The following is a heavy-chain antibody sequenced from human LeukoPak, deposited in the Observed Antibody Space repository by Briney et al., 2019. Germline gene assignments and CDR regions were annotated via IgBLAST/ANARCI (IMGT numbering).Heavy chain of an antibody. CDR2: IKKDGSEK. CDR1: GFTFSSYW. D-gene: IGHD5-18*01. CDR3: ARGLSGVTGYTYGRGIDY. Sequence: GGSLRLSCAASGFTFSSYWMSWVRQAPGKGLEWVANIKKDGSEKYYVDSVKGRFTISRDNAKTSLYLQMNSLRVEDTAVYYCARGLSGVTGYTYGRGIDYWGQGTLVTVSS. J-gene: IGHJ4*02. V-gene: IGHV3-7*01.